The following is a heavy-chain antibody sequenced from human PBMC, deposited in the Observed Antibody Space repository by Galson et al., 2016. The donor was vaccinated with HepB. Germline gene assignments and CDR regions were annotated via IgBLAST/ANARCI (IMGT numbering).Heavy chain of an antibody. CDR2: IFTDGSGT. V-gene: IGHV3-74*01. J-gene: IGHJ3*02. Sequence: SLRLSCAASAFTFSAYPMHWVRQAPGKGLVWISRIFTDGSGTLYADSVKGRFTISRDNAQNTLFLQMNSLRADDTAVSYYGRGSKYGFDMWGEGTMVTDSS. CDR3: GRGSKYGFDM. CDR1: AFTFSAYP.